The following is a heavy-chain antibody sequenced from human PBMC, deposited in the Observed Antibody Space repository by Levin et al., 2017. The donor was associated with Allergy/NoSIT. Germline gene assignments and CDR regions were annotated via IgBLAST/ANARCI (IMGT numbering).Heavy chain of an antibody. CDR2: IWYDGSNK. CDR1: GFTFSSYG. CDR3: ARDRNYYDSSGYYFLWPPLDY. V-gene: IGHV3-33*01. J-gene: IGHJ4*02. Sequence: GGSLRLSCAASGFTFSSYGMHWVRQAPGKGLEWVAVIWYDGSNKYYADSVKGRFTISRDNSKNTLYLQMNSLRAEDTAVYYCARDRNYYDSSGYYFLWPPLDYWGQGTLVTVSS. D-gene: IGHD3-22*01.